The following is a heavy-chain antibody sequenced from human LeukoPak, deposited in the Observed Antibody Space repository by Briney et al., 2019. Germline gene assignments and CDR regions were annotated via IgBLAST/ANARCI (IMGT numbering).Heavy chain of an antibody. CDR2: IDKTTYPT. D-gene: IGHD6-19*01. V-gene: IGHV3-23*05. CDR1: EFIFSDYA. J-gene: IGHJ4*02. CDR3: AKFEGATIPGWFNDY. Sequence: GGSLRLSCAASEFIFSDYAMGWVRQAPGKGLEWGSTIDKTTYPTFYADSVKGRVTISRDNSKNPLYLQMNSLRTEDTAVYFCAKFEGATIPGWFNDYWGQGILVTVSS.